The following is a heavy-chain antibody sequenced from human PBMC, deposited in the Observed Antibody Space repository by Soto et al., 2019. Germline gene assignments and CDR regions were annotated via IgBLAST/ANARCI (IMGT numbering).Heavy chain of an antibody. CDR2: ISYDGSNK. Sequence: QVQLVESGGGVVQPGRSLRLSCAASGFTFSSYAMHWVRQAPGKGLEWVAVISYDGSNKYYADSVKGRFTISRDNSKNTLYLQMNSLRAEDTVVYYCARGQHTPYYYYRMDVWGQGTTVTVSS. V-gene: IGHV3-30-3*01. J-gene: IGHJ6*02. CDR3: ARGQHTPYYYYRMDV. CDR1: GFTFSSYA. D-gene: IGHD1-1*01.